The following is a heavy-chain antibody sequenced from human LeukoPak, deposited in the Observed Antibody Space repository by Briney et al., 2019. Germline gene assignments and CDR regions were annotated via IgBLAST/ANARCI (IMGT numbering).Heavy chain of an antibody. CDR3: ASLNYGQVWGSPHYYFDY. J-gene: IGHJ4*02. D-gene: IGHD3-16*01. V-gene: IGHV3-7*01. CDR1: GFTFSSYE. Sequence: GGSLRLSCAASGFTFSSYEMNWVRQAPGKGLEWVANIKQDGSEKYYLDSMKGRFTISRDNAKNSLYLQVNSLRVEDTAVYYCASLNYGQVWGSPHYYFDYWGQGILVTVSS. CDR2: IKQDGSEK.